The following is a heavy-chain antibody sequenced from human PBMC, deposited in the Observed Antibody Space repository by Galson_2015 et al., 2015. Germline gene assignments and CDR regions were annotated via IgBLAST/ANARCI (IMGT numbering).Heavy chain of an antibody. J-gene: IGHJ4*02. CDR1: GYTFTGYY. CDR2: INPNSGGT. CDR3: ARDWSGSYSSSWYLFDY. V-gene: IGHV1-2*04. Sequence: SVKVSCKASGYTFTGYYMHWVRQAPGQGLEWMGWINPNSGGTNYAQKFQGWVTMTRDTSISTAYMELSRLRSDDTAVYYCARDWSGSYSSSWYLFDYWGQGTLVTVSS. D-gene: IGHD6-13*01.